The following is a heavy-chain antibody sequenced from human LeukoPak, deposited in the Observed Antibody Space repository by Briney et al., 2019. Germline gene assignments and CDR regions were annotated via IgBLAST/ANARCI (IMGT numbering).Heavy chain of an antibody. D-gene: IGHD3-22*01. Sequence: SETLSLTCTVSGYSISSGYYWGWIRQPPGRGLEWIGSIYHSGSTYYNPSLKSRVTISVDTSKNQFSLKLSSVTAADTAVYYCARKYYYDSSSYYESFDIWGQGTMVTVSS. J-gene: IGHJ3*02. CDR2: IYHSGST. CDR1: GYSISSGYY. CDR3: ARKYYYDSSSYYESFDI. V-gene: IGHV4-38-2*02.